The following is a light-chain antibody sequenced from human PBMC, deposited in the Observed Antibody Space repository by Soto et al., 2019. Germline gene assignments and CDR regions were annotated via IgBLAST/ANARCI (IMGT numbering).Light chain of an antibody. CDR3: QQRSNWPLMYT. CDR1: QSVSSY. Sequence: PGERATLSCRASQSVSSYLAWYQQKPGQAPRLLIYDASNRATGIPARFSGSGSGTDFTLTISSLEPEDFAVYYCQQRSNWPLMYTFGQGTKLEIK. CDR2: DAS. V-gene: IGKV3-11*01. J-gene: IGKJ2*01.